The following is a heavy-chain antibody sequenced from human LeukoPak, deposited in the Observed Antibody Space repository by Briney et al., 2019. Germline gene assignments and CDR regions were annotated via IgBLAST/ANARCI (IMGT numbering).Heavy chain of an antibody. J-gene: IGHJ4*02. CDR1: GFTFSSYS. Sequence: GGSLRLSCAASGFTFSSYSLNWVRQAPGKGLEWVSSISSSSYIYYADSVKGRFTISRDNAKNSLYLQMNSLRAEDTAVYYCARAPSGYDSTDYWGQGTLVTVSS. CDR3: ARAPSGYDSTDY. D-gene: IGHD5-12*01. V-gene: IGHV3-21*01. CDR2: ISSSSYI.